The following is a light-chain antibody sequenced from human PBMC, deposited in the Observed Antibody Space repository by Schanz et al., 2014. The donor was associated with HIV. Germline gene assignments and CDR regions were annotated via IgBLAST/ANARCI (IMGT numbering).Light chain of an antibody. CDR1: QSVSSSY. V-gene: IGKV3-20*01. CDR3: QQYNTWPRT. J-gene: IGKJ1*01. Sequence: EIVLTQSPGTLSLSPGERATLSCRASQSVSSSYLAWYQQKPGQAPRLLIYGASSRATGIPDRFSGSGSGTRFTFTITGLQSEDFAVYYCQQYNTWPRTFGQGTKVQLK. CDR2: GAS.